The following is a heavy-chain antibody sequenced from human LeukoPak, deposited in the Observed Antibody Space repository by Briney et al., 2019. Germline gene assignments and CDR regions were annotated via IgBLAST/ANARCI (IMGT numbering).Heavy chain of an antibody. Sequence: TLSLTCTVSGGSISSGSYYWSWIRQPAGKGLEWIGRIYTSGSTNYNPSLKSRVTISVDTSKNQFSLKLSSVTAADTAVYYCARDSRGYYYDSSGPDAFDIWGQGTMVTVSS. CDR1: GGSISSGSYY. V-gene: IGHV4-61*02. J-gene: IGHJ3*02. CDR3: ARDSRGYYYDSSGPDAFDI. D-gene: IGHD3-22*01. CDR2: IYTSGST.